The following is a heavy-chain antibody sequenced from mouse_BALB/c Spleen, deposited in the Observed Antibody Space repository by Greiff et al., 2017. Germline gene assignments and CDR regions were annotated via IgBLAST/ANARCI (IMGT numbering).Heavy chain of an antibody. Sequence: EVQRVESGPELVKPGASVKISCKASGYTFTDYNMHWVKQSHGKSLEWIGYIYPYNGGTGYNQKFKSKATLTVDNSSSTAYMELRSLTSEDSAVYYCARELYGNYSRDYWGQGTTRTVSS. J-gene: IGHJ2*01. D-gene: IGHD2-1*01. CDR1: GYTFTDYN. CDR3: ARELYGNYSRDY. V-gene: IGHV1S29*02. CDR2: IYPYNGGT.